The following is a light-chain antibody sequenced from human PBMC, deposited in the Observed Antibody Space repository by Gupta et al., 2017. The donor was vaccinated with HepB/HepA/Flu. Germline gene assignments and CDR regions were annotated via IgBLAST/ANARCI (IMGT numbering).Light chain of an antibody. CDR1: SSDVGRYNY. CDR3: SSYAGSNNFV. Sequence: QSALTQPPSASGSPGQSVTISCTGTSSDVGRYNYVSWYQLHPGKAPKLMIYDFTNRPSGVPDRFSGSKSGNTASLTVSGLQAEDEADYYCSSYAGSNNFVFGTGTKVTVL. CDR2: DFT. J-gene: IGLJ1*01. V-gene: IGLV2-8*01.